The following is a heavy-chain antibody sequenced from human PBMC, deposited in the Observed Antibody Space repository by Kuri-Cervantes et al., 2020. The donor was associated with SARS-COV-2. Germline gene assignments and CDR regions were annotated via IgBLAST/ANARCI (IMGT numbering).Heavy chain of an antibody. J-gene: IGHJ4*02. D-gene: IGHD3-22*01. Sequence: GESLKIPCAASGLTFSSYAMHWVRQAPGKGLEGVAVISYDGSNKYYADSVKGRFTISRDNSKNTLYLQMNSLRAEDTAVYYCARDQDYYDSNDYFDYWGQGTLVTVSS. CDR2: ISYDGSNK. CDR3: ARDQDYYDSNDYFDY. CDR1: GLTFSSYA. V-gene: IGHV3-30*04.